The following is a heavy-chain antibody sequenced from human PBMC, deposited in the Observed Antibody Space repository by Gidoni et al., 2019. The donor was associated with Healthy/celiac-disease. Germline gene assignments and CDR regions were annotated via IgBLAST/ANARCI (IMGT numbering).Heavy chain of an antibody. V-gene: IGHV1-69*01. J-gene: IGHJ5*02. CDR2: SIPIFGTA. Sequence: QVQLVQSGAEVKKPGSAVKVSCQASGGTFRRYALSWVRQAPGQGREWMGGSIPIFGTANYAQKFQGRVTITADESTSTASMELSSLRSEDTAVYYCARCPYPRTNWFDPWGQGTLVTVSS. CDR1: GGTFRRYA. CDR3: ARCPYPRTNWFDP.